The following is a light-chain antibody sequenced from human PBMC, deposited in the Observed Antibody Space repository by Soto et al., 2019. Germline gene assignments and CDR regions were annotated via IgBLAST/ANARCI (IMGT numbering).Light chain of an antibody. CDR2: GPS. CDR1: QSVSSNY. CDR3: LLYMTSPPGYT. J-gene: IGKJ2*01. V-gene: IGKV3-20*01. Sequence: EIVLTQSPGTLSLSPGERATLSCRASQSVSSNYLALYQQKPGQSPRLLIYGPSSSATGIPDRFSGSGCGTDFALTISRLEPEDFAVYFCLLYMTSPPGYTFGQGTKLEIK.